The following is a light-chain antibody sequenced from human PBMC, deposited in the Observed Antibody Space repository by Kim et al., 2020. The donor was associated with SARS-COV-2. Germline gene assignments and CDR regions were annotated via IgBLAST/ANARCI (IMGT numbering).Light chain of an antibody. CDR1: QSVTRN. V-gene: IGKV3-15*01. CDR2: GAS. Sequence: EVVMTQSPATLSVSPGERATLSCGASQSVTRNLAWYQQKPGQAPRLLIYGASTRAAGIPARFSGSGSGTEFTLTISSLQSEDFAVYYCQQYNDGPPGGAFGQGTKVDIK. CDR3: QQYNDGPPGGA. J-gene: IGKJ1*01.